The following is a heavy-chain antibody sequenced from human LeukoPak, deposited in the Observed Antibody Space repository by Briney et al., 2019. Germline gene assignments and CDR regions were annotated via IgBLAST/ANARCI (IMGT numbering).Heavy chain of an antibody. CDR1: GYTFTSYG. V-gene: IGHV1-18*01. CDR2: ISAYNGNT. CDR3: ARDPTVVTADDAFDI. D-gene: IGHD4-23*01. Sequence: ASVKVSCKASGYTFTSYGISWVRQAPGQGLEWMGWISAYNGNTNYAQKLQGRVTMTTDTSTSTAYMELRSLRSDDTAVHYCARDPTVVTADDAFDIWGQGTMVTVSS. J-gene: IGHJ3*02.